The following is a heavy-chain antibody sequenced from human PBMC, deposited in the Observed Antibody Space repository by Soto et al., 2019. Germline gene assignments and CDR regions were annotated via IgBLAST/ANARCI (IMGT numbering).Heavy chain of an antibody. CDR1: GGSIDNYY. V-gene: IGHV4-59*01. D-gene: IGHD4-17*01. Sequence: QVQLQESGAGLVKPSETLSLTCTVSGGSIDNYYWSWIRQPPGRGLEWIGFIYSSGRTHYNPSVKSRVTISAETARNQVSLKLTSVTTADTAVYYCARGGTGGRTTVATYAVWGQGTLVTVSS. CDR2: IYSSGRT. J-gene: IGHJ4*02. CDR3: ARGGTGGRTTVATYAV.